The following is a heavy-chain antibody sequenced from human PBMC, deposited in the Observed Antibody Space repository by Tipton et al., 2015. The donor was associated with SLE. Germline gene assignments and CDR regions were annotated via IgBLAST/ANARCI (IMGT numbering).Heavy chain of an antibody. D-gene: IGHD4-17*01. CDR2: MHISGTA. J-gene: IGHJ4*02. CDR1: SGSISDYY. CDR3: ARVSTEGLHFDQ. V-gene: IGHV4-4*07. Sequence: TLSLTCNLSSGSISDYYWSWIRQPAGKGLEWIGRMHISGTANYNPSLKSRVTMSFDTSKKLFSLKLTSVTATDTAVYYCARVSTEGLHFDQWGQGTLVTVSS.